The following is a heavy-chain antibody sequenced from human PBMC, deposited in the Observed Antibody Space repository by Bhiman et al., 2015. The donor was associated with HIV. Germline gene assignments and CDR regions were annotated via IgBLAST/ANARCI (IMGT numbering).Heavy chain of an antibody. Sequence: QVQLVESGGGVVQPGESLRVSCAASGFTFSTYGMHWVRQAPGKGLEWVAFIRYDGSTKYYADSVKGRFTISRDNSRNTLYLQMNSLRAEDTAVYYCAKDRGGQWVVTTPDYWGQGTLVTVSS. CDR2: IRYDGSTK. CDR1: GFTFSTYG. CDR3: AKDRGGQWVVTTPDY. D-gene: IGHD6-19*01. V-gene: IGHV3-30*02. J-gene: IGHJ4*02.